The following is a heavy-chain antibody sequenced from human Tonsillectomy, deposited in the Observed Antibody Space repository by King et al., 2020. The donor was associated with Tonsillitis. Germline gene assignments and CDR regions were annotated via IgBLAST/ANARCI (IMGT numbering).Heavy chain of an antibody. D-gene: IGHD2-2*02. CDR3: AKDVGGIVVVPAAIPDSYYYYGMDV. V-gene: IGHV3-30*02. Sequence: VQLVESGGGVVQPGGSLRLSCAASGFTFSSYGMHWVRQAPGKGLEWVAFIRYDGSNKYYADSVKGRFTISRDNSKNTLYLQMNSLRAEDTAVYYCAKDVGGIVVVPAAIPDSYYYYGMDVWGQGTTVTVSS. CDR1: GFTFSSYG. J-gene: IGHJ6*02. CDR2: IRYDGSNK.